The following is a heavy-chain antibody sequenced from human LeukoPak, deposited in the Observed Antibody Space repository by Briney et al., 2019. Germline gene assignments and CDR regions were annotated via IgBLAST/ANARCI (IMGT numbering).Heavy chain of an antibody. D-gene: IGHD3-16*01. CDR3: ARGLGVPTEYYYYYGMDV. V-gene: IGHV4-30-4*01. J-gene: IGHJ6*02. Sequence: SETLSLTCTVSGGSISSGDYYWSWVRQPPGKGLEWIGYIYYSGSTYYNPSLKSRVTISADTSKNQFSLKLSSVTAADTAVYYCARGLGVPTEYYYYYGMDVWGQGTTVTVSS. CDR1: GGSISSGDYY. CDR2: IYYSGST.